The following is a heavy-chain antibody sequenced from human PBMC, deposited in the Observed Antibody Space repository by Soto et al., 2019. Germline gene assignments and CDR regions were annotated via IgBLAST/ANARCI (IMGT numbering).Heavy chain of an antibody. D-gene: IGHD5-18*01. CDR3: AKESSGYNYGFYNYFDY. Sequence: PGGSRRLSCAASGFTFSNYAMTWVRQAPGKGLEWVSPISSGGTYTDYADSVKGRFTLSRDNSKNMVYLQMHSLRAEDTAVYHCAKESSGYNYGFYNYFDYWGQGTLVTVSS. CDR1: GFTFSNYA. J-gene: IGHJ4*02. CDR2: ISSGGTYT. V-gene: IGHV3-23*01.